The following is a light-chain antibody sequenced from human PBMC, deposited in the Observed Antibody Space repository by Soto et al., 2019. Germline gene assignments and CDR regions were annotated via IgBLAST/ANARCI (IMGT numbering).Light chain of an antibody. CDR2: DVS. Sequence: QSALTQPRSVSGSPGQSVTTSCTGTNSDVGGYKYVSWYQQYPGKAPKLMIYDVSKRPSGVPDRFSGSKSVNTASLTISGLQAEDEADYFCCSYAGSYSYVFGTGTKLTVL. CDR3: CSYAGSYSYV. CDR1: NSDVGGYKY. V-gene: IGLV2-11*01. J-gene: IGLJ1*01.